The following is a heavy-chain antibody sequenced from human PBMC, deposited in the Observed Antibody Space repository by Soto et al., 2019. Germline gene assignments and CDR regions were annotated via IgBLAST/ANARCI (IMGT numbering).Heavy chain of an antibody. V-gene: IGHV3-74*01. J-gene: IGHJ3*01. CDR1: GFTFSYYW. Sequence: XXSLRLSYAASGFTFSYYWMHWVRQAPGQGLVWVSRIHSDGSSTTYADSVKGRLTISRDNAKNTLYLQMNSLRAEDTAVYYCARGDRGAFDLWGQGTMVT. CDR2: IHSDGSST. CDR3: ARGDRGAFDL. D-gene: IGHD2-21*02.